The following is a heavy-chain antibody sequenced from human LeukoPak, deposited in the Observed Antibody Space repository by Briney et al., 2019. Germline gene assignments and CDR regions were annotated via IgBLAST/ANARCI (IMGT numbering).Heavy chain of an antibody. CDR2: ISSSGSTI. J-gene: IGHJ6*03. CDR1: GFTFADYA. Sequence: PGGSLRLSCQVSGFTFADYAMSWIRQAPGKGLEWVSYISSSGSTIYYADSVKGRFTISRDNAKNSLYLQMNSLRAEDTAVYYCAKDGGVRGPDYYYYMDVWGKGTTVTISS. D-gene: IGHD3-10*01. CDR3: AKDGGVRGPDYYYYMDV. V-gene: IGHV3-11*04.